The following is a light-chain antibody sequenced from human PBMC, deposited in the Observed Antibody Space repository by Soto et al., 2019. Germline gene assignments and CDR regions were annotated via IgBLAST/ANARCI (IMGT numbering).Light chain of an antibody. CDR1: RNVSIY. CDR3: QQSYKMPS. Sequence: EIPLPQSPSFLDASVGARLTLTCRASRNVSIYLNWYQQKPGKGPTLLIHATSNLQIGVPSRFSGSGPGKEFTLTISSLETEDFGTYYCQQSYKMPSFGQGTRLEI. J-gene: IGKJ5*01. CDR2: ATS. V-gene: IGKV1-39*01.